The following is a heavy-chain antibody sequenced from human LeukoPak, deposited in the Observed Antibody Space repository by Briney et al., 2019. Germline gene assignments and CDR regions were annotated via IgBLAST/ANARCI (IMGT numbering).Heavy chain of an antibody. CDR1: GGTFSSYA. CDR2: IIPIFGTA. Sequence: ASVKVSCKASGGTFSSYAISWVRQAPGQGLEWMGGIIPIFGTANYAQKFRGRVTITADESTSTAYMELSSLRSEDTAVYYCATELLYCSSTSCYRSGFDYWGQGTLVTVSS. J-gene: IGHJ4*02. D-gene: IGHD2-2*02. CDR3: ATELLYCSSTSCYRSGFDY. V-gene: IGHV1-69*13.